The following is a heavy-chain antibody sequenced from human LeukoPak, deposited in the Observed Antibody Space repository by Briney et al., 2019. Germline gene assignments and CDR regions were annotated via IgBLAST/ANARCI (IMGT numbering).Heavy chain of an antibody. J-gene: IGHJ4*01. V-gene: IGHV4-59*01. CDR2: IYYSGST. D-gene: IGHD2-2*03. Sequence: PSETLSLTCSGSGVSISTYYWSWIRQPPGKGLEWIGYIYYSGSTSYNPSLKSRVTISVDTSKSQFSLKLSSVPAADTAIYYCARDVGLDCWGHGSLVSVSS. CDR1: GVSISTYY. CDR3: ARDVGLDC.